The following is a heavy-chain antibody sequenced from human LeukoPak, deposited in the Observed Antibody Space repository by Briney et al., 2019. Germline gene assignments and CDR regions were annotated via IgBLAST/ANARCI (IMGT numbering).Heavy chain of an antibody. CDR3: AREPVTVNGDNYYYYGMDV. J-gene: IGHJ6*02. CDR1: GFTVSSNY. V-gene: IGHV3-53*05. Sequence: GGSLRLSCAASGFTVSSNYMSWVRQAPGKGLEWVSVIYSGGSTYYADSVKGRFTISRDNSKNTLYLQMNSLRAEDTAVYYCAREPVTVNGDNYYYYGMDVWGQGTTVTVSS. D-gene: IGHD4-11*01. CDR2: IYSGGST.